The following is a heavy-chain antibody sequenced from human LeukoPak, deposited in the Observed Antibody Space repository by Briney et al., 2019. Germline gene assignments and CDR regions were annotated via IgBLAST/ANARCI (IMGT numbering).Heavy chain of an antibody. V-gene: IGHV3-23*01. CDR2: ISGSGGST. J-gene: IGHJ4*02. CDR3: AKMPVSYSSGWTNFDY. D-gene: IGHD6-19*01. Sequence: PGGSLRLSCAASGFTFSSYAVSWVRQAPGKGLEWVSGISGSGGSTYYADSVKGRFTISGDNSKNTLYLQMNSLRAEDTAVYYCAKMPVSYSSGWTNFDYWGQGTLVTVSS. CDR1: GFTFSSYA.